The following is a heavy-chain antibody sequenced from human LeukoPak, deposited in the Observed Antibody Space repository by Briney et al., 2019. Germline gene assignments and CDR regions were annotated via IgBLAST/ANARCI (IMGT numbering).Heavy chain of an antibody. CDR3: ARGKIGVQIFGVVIRYNWFDP. Sequence: ASVKVSCKASGYTFTGYYMHWVRQAPGQGLEGMGWINPNSGGTNYAQKFQGRVTMTRDTSISTAYMELSRLRSDDTAVYYCARGKIGVQIFGVVIRYNWFDPWGQGALVTVSS. J-gene: IGHJ5*02. CDR2: INPNSGGT. CDR1: GYTFTGYY. V-gene: IGHV1-2*02. D-gene: IGHD3-3*01.